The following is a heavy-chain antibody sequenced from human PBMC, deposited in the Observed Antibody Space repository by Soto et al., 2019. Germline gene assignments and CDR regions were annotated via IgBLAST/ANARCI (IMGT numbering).Heavy chain of an antibody. CDR2: IYFNGNT. J-gene: IGHJ4*02. Sequence: PSETLSLTCTVSAASFSKYYWTWIRQPPGKGLEWIGYIYFNGNTKYNPSLAGQRTISIDTSKKEFSLKLTSVTAADADVYYCASVTFGGIVLAHWGQGTLVTVSS. CDR3: ASVTFGGIVLAH. CDR1: AASFSKYY. D-gene: IGHD3-16*01. V-gene: IGHV4-59*01.